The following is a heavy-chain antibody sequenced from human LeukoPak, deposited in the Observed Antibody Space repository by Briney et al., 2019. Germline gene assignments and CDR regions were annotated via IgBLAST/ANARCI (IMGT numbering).Heavy chain of an antibody. CDR1: GGSISSSLYY. Sequence: SQTLSLTCTVSGGSISSSLYYWGWIRQPPGKGLEWIGTIYYSGSTYYNPSLKGRVTISVDTSKNQFSLKVSSVTAADTAVYYCARHEWQQLVKFDYWGQGALVTVSS. CDR2: IYYSGST. CDR3: ARHEWQQLVKFDY. J-gene: IGHJ4*02. D-gene: IGHD6-13*01. V-gene: IGHV4-39*01.